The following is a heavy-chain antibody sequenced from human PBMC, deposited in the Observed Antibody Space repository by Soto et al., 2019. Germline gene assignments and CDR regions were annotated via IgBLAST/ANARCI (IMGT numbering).Heavy chain of an antibody. V-gene: IGHV4-34*12. CDR2: IIHSGST. D-gene: IGHD3-22*01. CDR3: ARRGGGYYPYYFDY. CDR1: GDSFSGYY. Sequence: PSETLSLTCAVYGDSFSGYYWSWIRQPPGKGLEWIGEIIHSGSTNYNPSLKSRVTVSVDTSKKQFSLKLDSVTAADTAVYYCARRGGGYYPYYFDYWGQGGLVTVSS. J-gene: IGHJ4*02.